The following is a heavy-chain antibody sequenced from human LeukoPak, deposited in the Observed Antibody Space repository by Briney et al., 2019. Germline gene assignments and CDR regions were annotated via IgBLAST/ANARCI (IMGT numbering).Heavy chain of an antibody. J-gene: IGHJ6*03. D-gene: IGHD4-23*01. CDR1: GYSFTSYW. CDR3: ARHRQIYGDNSRGYYYYMDV. Sequence: GESLKISCKGSGYSFTSYWIGWVRQMPGKGLEWMGIIYPGDSDTRYSPSFQGQVTISADKSISTAYLQWSSLKASDTAMYYCARHRQIYGDNSRGYYYYMDVWGKGTTVTVSS. V-gene: IGHV5-51*01. CDR2: IYPGDSDT.